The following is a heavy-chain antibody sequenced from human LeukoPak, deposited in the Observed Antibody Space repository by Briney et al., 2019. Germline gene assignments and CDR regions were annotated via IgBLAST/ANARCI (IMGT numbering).Heavy chain of an antibody. Sequence: KASETLSLTCTVSGGSITGSYWSWVRQPPGKGLEWMGFIYHTGSTNYNPSLESRVTISVDTSKNQFSLRLTSVTAADTAVYFCARATPWLLPGYWGQGTLVTVSS. J-gene: IGHJ4*02. CDR1: GGSITGSY. CDR3: ARATPWLLPGY. CDR2: IYHTGST. V-gene: IGHV4-59*01. D-gene: IGHD3-22*01.